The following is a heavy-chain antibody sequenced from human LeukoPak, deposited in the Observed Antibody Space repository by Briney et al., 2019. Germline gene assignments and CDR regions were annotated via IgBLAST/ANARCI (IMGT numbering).Heavy chain of an antibody. V-gene: IGHV3-74*01. J-gene: IGHJ4*02. CDR2: INSDGSST. CDR3: AKDHTFVLMVYAADY. CDR1: GFTFSSYW. Sequence: PGGSLRLSCAASGFTFSSYWMHWVRQAPGKGLVWVSRINSDGSSTSYADSVKGRFTISRDNSKNTLYLQMNSLRAEDTAVYYCAKDHTFVLMVYAADYWGQGTLVTVSS. D-gene: IGHD2-8*01.